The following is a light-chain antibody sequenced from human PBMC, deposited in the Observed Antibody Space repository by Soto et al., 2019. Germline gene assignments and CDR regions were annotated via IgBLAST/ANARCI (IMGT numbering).Light chain of an antibody. CDR1: QSVSSSY. J-gene: IGKJ2*01. V-gene: IGKV3-20*01. Sequence: EIVLTQSPGTLSLSPGERATLSCRASQSVSSSYFAWYQQKPGQAPRLLIYGASSRATGIPDRFSGSGSGTDYTLTISRLEPADFAVYYCQQYGSRSPYTFGQGTKLEIK. CDR2: GAS. CDR3: QQYGSRSPYT.